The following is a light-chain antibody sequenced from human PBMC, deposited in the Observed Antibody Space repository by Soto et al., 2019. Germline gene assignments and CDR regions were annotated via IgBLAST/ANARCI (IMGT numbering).Light chain of an antibody. Sequence: DIQMTQSPSSLSASVGDRVTITCRASQRISSYLNWYQQKPGKAPKLLIYTTSSLQSGVPSRFSGSGSGTDFTLTISSLQPGDFATYYCQQSYSAPYTFGQGTKLEIK. V-gene: IGKV1-39*01. J-gene: IGKJ2*01. CDR3: QQSYSAPYT. CDR2: TTS. CDR1: QRISSY.